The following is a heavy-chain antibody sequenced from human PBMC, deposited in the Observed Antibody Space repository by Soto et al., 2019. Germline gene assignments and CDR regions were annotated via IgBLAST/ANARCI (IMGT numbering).Heavy chain of an antibody. Sequence: EVQLVESGGGLVQPGRSLRISCAASGFTFDDYAMHWVRQVPGKGLEWVSGINWNSGSIGYGDSVKGRFAISRDNAKNALHLQMTSLSAEDTAVYYCVKDESINWYSGHFRHWGQGTLVTVSS. V-gene: IGHV3-9*01. CDR3: VKDESINWYSGHFRH. D-gene: IGHD6-13*01. CDR1: GFTFDDYA. J-gene: IGHJ1*01. CDR2: INWNSGSI.